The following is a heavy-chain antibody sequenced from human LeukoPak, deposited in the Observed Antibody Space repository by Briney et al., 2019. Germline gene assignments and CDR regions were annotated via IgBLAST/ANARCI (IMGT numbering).Heavy chain of an antibody. D-gene: IGHD1-26*01. J-gene: IGHJ6*03. CDR1: GFTFGDYA. V-gene: IGHV3-49*03. Sequence: GGSLRLSCTASGFTFGDYAMSWFRQAPGKGLGWVGFIRSKAYGGTTEYAASVKGRFTISRDDSKSIAYLQMNSLRAEDTAVYYCAKAGEYYYMDVWGKGTAVTVSS. CDR3: AKAGEYYYMDV. CDR2: IRSKAYGGTT.